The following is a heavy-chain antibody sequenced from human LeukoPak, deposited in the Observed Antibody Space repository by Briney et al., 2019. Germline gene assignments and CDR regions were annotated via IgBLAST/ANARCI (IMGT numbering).Heavy chain of an antibody. CDR1: GFTFSSYA. V-gene: IGHV3-23*01. J-gene: IGHJ4*02. CDR2: ISGSGGST. Sequence: GGSLRLSCAASGFTFSSYAMSWVRQAPGKGLEWVSAISGSGGSTYYADSVKGRFTISRDNSKNTLYLQMNSLRAEDTAVYYCAAPPSYDILTGYYSTDYWGQGTLVTVSS. D-gene: IGHD3-9*01. CDR3: AAPPSYDILTGYYSTDY.